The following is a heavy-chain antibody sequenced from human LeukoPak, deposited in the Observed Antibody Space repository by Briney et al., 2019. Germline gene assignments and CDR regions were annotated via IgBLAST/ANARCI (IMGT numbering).Heavy chain of an antibody. V-gene: IGHV3-21*01. CDR2: ISSGSTYL. J-gene: IGHJ4*02. D-gene: IGHD2-2*01. CDR3: ARDRAPFQSVVPARDY. Sequence: GGSLRLSCAASGFTFTIYSMSWVRQAPGKGLEWVSSISSGSTYLDYGDSVKGRFTISRDNAKNSLYLQMNSLRAEDTAVYYCARDRAPFQSVVPARDYWGQGTLVTVSS. CDR1: GFTFTIYS.